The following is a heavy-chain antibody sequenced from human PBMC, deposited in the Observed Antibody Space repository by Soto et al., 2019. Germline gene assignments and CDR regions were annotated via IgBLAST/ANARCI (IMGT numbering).Heavy chain of an antibody. CDR3: ARRSSGLYYFDY. Sequence: PGGSLRLSCAASGFTFSSYSMNWVRQAPGKGPEWVSSISSSSSYIYYADSVKGRFTISRDNAKNSLYLQMNSLRAEDTAVYYCARRSSGLYYFDYWGQGTLVTVSS. CDR2: ISSSSSYI. J-gene: IGHJ4*02. V-gene: IGHV3-21*01. D-gene: IGHD6-19*01. CDR1: GFTFSSYS.